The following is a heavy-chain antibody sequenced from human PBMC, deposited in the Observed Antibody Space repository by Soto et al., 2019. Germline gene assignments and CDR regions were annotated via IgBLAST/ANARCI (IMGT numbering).Heavy chain of an antibody. V-gene: IGHV3-23*01. CDR2: PSTNGGSI. CDR1: GFTFSSYG. J-gene: IGHJ4*02. Sequence: PGGSLRLSCAASGFTFSSYGMHWVRQAPGKGLEWVSGPSTNGGSIYYADSVKGRFTISRDNSMNTLYLQMNTLRAEDTAIYYCAKVSSSWYAGFFDLWGQGTLVTVSS. CDR3: AKVSSSWYAGFFDL. D-gene: IGHD6-13*01.